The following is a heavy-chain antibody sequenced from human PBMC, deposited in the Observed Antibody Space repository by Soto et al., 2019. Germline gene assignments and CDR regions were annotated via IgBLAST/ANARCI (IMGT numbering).Heavy chain of an antibody. CDR2: IYYSGST. Sequence: SETLSLTCTFSGGSISSYYWSWIRQPPGKGLEWIGYIYYSGSTNYNPSLKSRVTISVDTSKNQFSLKLSSVTAADTAVYYCARARSGGDIQGVPIFDYWGQGTLVTVSS. CDR1: GGSISSYY. D-gene: IGHD3-16*01. J-gene: IGHJ4*02. CDR3: ARARSGGDIQGVPIFDY. V-gene: IGHV4-59*01.